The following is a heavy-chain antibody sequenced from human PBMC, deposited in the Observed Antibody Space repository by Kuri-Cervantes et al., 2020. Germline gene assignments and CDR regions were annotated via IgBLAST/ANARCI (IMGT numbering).Heavy chain of an antibody. CDR1: GFTFSSYW. J-gene: IGHJ6*02. D-gene: IGHD6-19*01. CDR3: ARSPRGQWPKVYYYGMDV. V-gene: IGHV3-7*01. Sequence: GGSLRLSCAASGFTFSSYWMSWVRQAPGKGLEWEANIKQDGSEKYYVDSVKGRFTISRDNAKNSLYLQMDSLRAEDTAVYYCARSPRGQWPKVYYYGMDVWGQGTTVTVSS. CDR2: IKQDGSEK.